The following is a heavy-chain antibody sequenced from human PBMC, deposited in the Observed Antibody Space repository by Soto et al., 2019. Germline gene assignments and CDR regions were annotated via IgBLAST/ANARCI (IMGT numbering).Heavy chain of an antibody. J-gene: IGHJ4*02. CDR3: ARHPGYGLYYFDY. V-gene: IGHV4-59*05. CDR1: GGSISSYD. CDR2: IYYSGST. Sequence: SETLSLTCTVSGGSISSYDWSWIRQPPGKGLEWIGSIYYSGSTYYNPSLKSRVTISVDTSKNQFSLKLSSVTAADTAVYYCARHPGYGLYYFDYWGQGTLVTVSS. D-gene: IGHD5-18*01.